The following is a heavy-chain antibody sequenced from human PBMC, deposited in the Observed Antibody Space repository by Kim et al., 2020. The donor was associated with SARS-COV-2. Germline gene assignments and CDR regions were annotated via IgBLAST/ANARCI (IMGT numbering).Heavy chain of an antibody. CDR1: GFTFSSYA. CDR2: ISYDGSNK. D-gene: IGHD1-1*01. CDR3: ARDLELELAFDI. V-gene: IGHV3-30*04. J-gene: IGHJ3*02. Sequence: GGSLRLSCAASGFTFSSYAMHWVRQAPGKGLEWVAVISYDGSNKYYADSVKGRFTISRDNSKNTLYLQMNSLRAEDTAVYYCARDLELELAFDIWGQGTMVTVSS.